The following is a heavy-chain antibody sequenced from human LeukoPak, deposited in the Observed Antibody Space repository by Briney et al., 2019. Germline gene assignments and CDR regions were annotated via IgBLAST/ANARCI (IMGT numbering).Heavy chain of an antibody. CDR1: GFTFSSYS. CDR3: ARVKGDDYGDY. CDR2: ISSSSSYI. Sequence: GGSLRLSCAASGFTFSSYSMNWVRQAPGKGLEWVSSISSSSSYIYYADSVKGRFTISRDNAKNSLYLQMNSLGAEDTAVYYCARVKGDDYGDYWGQGTLVTVSS. D-gene: IGHD3-10*01. J-gene: IGHJ4*02. V-gene: IGHV3-21*01.